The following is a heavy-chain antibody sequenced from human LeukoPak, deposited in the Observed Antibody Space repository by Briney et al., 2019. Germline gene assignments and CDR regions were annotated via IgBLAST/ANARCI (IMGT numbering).Heavy chain of an antibody. J-gene: IGHJ5*02. CDR2: IYTSGST. CDR1: GGSISSYY. D-gene: IGHD6-13*01. CDR3: ARAGDSSSWYSRIDP. Sequence: PSETLSLTCTVSGGSISSYYWSWIRQPAGKGLEWIGRIYTSGSTNYNPSLKSRVTMSVDTSKNQFSLKLSSVTAADTAVCYCARAGDSSSWYSRIDPWGQGTLVTVSS. V-gene: IGHV4-4*07.